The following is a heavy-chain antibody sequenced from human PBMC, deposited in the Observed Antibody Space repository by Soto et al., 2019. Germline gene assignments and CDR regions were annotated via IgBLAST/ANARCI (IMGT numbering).Heavy chain of an antibody. CDR2: ISDSGGST. CDR3: AKGQTCTTSRGLGFD. D-gene: IGHD6-19*01. CDR1: GFTFSSYA. V-gene: IGHV3-23*01. Sequence: EVQLLESGGGLVQPGGSLRLSCAASGFTFSSYAMTWVRQAPGKGLEWVSVISDSGGSTYYADSVKGRFTISRDNSKNTLYLHLNSLRADDTAIYYCAKGQTCTTSRGLGFDWGQGTLVTVSS. J-gene: IGHJ4*02.